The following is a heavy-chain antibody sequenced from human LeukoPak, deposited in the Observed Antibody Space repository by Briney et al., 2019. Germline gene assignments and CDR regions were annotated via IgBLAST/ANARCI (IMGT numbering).Heavy chain of an antibody. V-gene: IGHV3-74*01. CDR1: GFTFSGYW. Sequence: GRSLRLSCAASGFTFSGYWMHWVRQAPGKGLVWVSRIHSDGSNTSYADSVRGRFTISRDNAKNRLYLQMTSLRAEDTAVYYCARGIVGATYFDYWGQGTLVTVSS. D-gene: IGHD1-26*01. CDR2: IHSDGSNT. J-gene: IGHJ4*02. CDR3: ARGIVGATYFDY.